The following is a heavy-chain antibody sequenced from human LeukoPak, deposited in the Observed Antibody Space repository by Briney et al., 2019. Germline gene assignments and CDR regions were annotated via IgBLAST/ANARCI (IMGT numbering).Heavy chain of an antibody. Sequence: GGSLRLSCAASGFTFSSYSMNWVRQAPGKGLEWVSSISSSSSYIYYADSAKGRFTISRDNAKNSLYLQMNSLRAEDTAVYYCARVAPSGYYYMDVWGKGTTVTVSS. CDR3: ARVAPSGYYYMDV. CDR2: ISSSSSYI. CDR1: GFTFSSYS. J-gene: IGHJ6*03. V-gene: IGHV3-21*01. D-gene: IGHD3-10*01.